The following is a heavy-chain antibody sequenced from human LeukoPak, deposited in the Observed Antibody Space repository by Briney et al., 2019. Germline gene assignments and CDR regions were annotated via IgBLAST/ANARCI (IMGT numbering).Heavy chain of an antibody. CDR3: AGGVTTEWFDP. Sequence: PSETLSLTCTVSGGSISSYYWSWIRQPAGKGLEWIGRFYTSGSTNYNPSLKSRVTMSVDTSKNQFSLNLNSVTAADTAVYYCAGGVTTEWFDPWGQGTPVTVSS. D-gene: IGHD2-21*02. V-gene: IGHV4-4*07. J-gene: IGHJ5*02. CDR1: GGSISSYY. CDR2: FYTSGST.